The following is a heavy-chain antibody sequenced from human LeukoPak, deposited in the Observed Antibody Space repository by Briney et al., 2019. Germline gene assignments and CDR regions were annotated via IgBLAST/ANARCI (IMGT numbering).Heavy chain of an antibody. CDR2: ISGSGHST. CDR1: GLPRVRNA. J-gene: IGHJ4*02. D-gene: IGHD6-19*01. CDR3: AKLYCTRWFPCDY. V-gene: IGHV3-23*01. Sequence: PGGFLRFSLVASGLPRVRNASRSLRQAPGKGLEWVSAISGSGHSTYYADSVKGRFTISRDNSKNTLYLQMNSLRAEDTAVYYCAKLYCTRWFPCDYWGQGTLVTVSS.